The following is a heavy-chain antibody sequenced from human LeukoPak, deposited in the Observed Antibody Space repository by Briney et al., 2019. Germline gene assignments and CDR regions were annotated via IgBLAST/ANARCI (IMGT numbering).Heavy chain of an antibody. CDR2: IYASGNT. D-gene: IGHD3-9*01. Sequence: SETLSLTCTVSGDSISSGSYYWNWIRQPAGKGLEWIGRIYASGNTNYNPSLKSRVTISIGTSKNQFSLKLSSVTAADTAVYYCAGPGGYFDWLPFGYWGQGTLVTVSS. J-gene: IGHJ4*02. V-gene: IGHV4-61*02. CDR1: GDSISSGSYY. CDR3: AGPGGYFDWLPFGY.